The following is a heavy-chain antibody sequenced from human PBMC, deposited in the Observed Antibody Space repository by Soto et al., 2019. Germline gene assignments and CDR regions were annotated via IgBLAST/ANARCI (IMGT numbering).Heavy chain of an antibody. Sequence: EPLSPTSAAYGGALSGSSWNWRRKPPGKGRGWIGEINYSEDTNPTYNPSLKSRVTISADRTNNQLFLRLPSVTAADTAIYYCARDHDYVWGSHGNWLGLWGQGTPVTVSS. CDR3: ARDHDYVWGSHGNWLGL. D-gene: IGHD3-16*01. CDR1: GGALSGSS. CDR2: INYSEDT. V-gene: IGHV4-34*01. J-gene: IGHJ5*02.